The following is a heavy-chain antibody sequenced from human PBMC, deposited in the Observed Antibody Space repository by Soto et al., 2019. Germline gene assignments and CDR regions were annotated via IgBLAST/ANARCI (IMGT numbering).Heavy chain of an antibody. CDR1: GYTFTSYG. D-gene: IGHD3-22*01. J-gene: IGHJ4*02. CDR3: ARAAYYYDSSGQAHYFDY. V-gene: IGHV1-18*01. CDR2: ISAYNGNT. Sequence: QVQLVQSGAEVKKPGASVKVSCKASGYTFTSYGISWVRQAPGQGLEWMGWISAYNGNTNYAQKLQGRVTMTTDTSTSTAYMELRSLRSDDTAVYYCARAAYYYDSSGQAHYFDYWGQGTLVTVSS.